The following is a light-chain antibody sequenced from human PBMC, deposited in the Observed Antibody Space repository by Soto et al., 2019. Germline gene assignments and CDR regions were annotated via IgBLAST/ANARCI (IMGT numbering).Light chain of an antibody. CDR2: ASS. V-gene: IGKV3D-15*01. CDR3: QQYRNWPPIT. CDR1: QSVSSN. J-gene: IGKJ5*01. Sequence: EIVMTQSPATLSVSPGERATLSCSASQSVSSNLAWYQQTPGQAPRLLIYASSNRATGIPDRFSGSGSGTEFTLTISSLQSEDFAVYDCQQYRNWPPITFGQGTRLEIK.